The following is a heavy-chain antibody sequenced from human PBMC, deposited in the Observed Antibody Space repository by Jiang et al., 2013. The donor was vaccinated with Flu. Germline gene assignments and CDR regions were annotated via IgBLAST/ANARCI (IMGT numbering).Heavy chain of an antibody. V-gene: IGHV1-46*01. CDR1: GYTFTSFY. Sequence: SGAEVKKPGASVKVSCKASGYTFTSFYMHWVRQAPGQGLEWMGIINPSGGSTSYAQKFQGRVTMTRDTSTNTVYMELSSLRSEDTAVYYCARGGWVDFWSGYSQRQDRLRTFDYWGQGTLVTVSS. J-gene: IGHJ4*02. CDR2: INPSGGST. CDR3: ARGGWVDFWSGYSQRQDRLRTFDY. D-gene: IGHD3-3*01.